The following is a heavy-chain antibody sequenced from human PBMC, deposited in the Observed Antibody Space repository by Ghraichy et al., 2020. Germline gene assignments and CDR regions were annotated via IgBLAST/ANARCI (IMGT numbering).Heavy chain of an antibody. J-gene: IGHJ4*02. V-gene: IGHV1-2*02. CDR3: VPTTAAY. Sequence: ASVKVSCEAAGDTVTDSDMHWVRQAPGQGREWMGCINPSSGGTNHAQRFQGRVTMTRDTSISTAYMELSSLTSDDTVIYYCVPTTAAYWGQGTLVTVSS. CDR2: INPSSGGT. D-gene: IGHD1-26*01. CDR1: GDTVTDSD.